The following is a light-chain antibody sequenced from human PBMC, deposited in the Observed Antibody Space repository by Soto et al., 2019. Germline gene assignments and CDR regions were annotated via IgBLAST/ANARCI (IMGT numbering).Light chain of an antibody. CDR3: QQYGGSPYT. J-gene: IGKJ2*01. Sequence: EIVLTQSPGTLSLSPGERATLSCRASQNVRSNYLAWYQRKPGQAPRLLIYGASTSATGIPDRFSGTGSGTDFTLTISRLEPEDFAVYYCQQYGGSPYTFGQGTKLEIK. V-gene: IGKV3-20*01. CDR1: QNVRSNY. CDR2: GAS.